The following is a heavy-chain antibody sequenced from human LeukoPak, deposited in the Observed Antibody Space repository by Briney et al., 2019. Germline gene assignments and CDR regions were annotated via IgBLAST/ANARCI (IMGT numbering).Heavy chain of an antibody. CDR1: GGSISSYY. D-gene: IGHD2-21*02. CDR2: IYYSGST. J-gene: IGHJ6*02. V-gene: IGHV4-59*01. Sequence: SETQSLTCTVSGGSISSYYWSWIRQPPGKGLEWIGYIYYSGSTNYNPSLKSRVTISVDTSKDQFSLKLSSVTAADTAVYYCARESNIGVVTAGMNYYYYYGMDVWGQGTTVTVSS. CDR3: ARESNIGVVTAGMNYYYYYGMDV.